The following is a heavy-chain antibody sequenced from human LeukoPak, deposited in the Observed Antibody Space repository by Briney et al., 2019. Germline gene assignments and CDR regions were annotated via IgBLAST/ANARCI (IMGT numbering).Heavy chain of an antibody. Sequence: ASVKVSCKASGGTFSSYAISWVRQAPGKGGEGMGGIIPICGKANYAQKFQGTVTITTDESTSTAYMELSSLRSEDTAVYYCASTPGIAAAVFDPWGQGTLVTVSS. V-gene: IGHV1-69*05. CDR1: GGTFSSYA. CDR2: IIPICGKA. CDR3: ASTPGIAAAVFDP. D-gene: IGHD6-13*01. J-gene: IGHJ5*02.